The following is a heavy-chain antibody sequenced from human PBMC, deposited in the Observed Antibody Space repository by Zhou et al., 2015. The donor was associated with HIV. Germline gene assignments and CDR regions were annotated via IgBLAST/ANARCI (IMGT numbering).Heavy chain of an antibody. CDR3: AKDRMEIVVVIASD. J-gene: IGHJ4*02. CDR2: IWYDGSNK. D-gene: IGHD2-21*01. Sequence: VQLVESGGGLVKPGGSLRLSCAASGFTFSSYGMHWVRQAPGKGLEWVAVIWYDGSNKYYADSVKGRFTISRDNSKNTLYLQMNSLRAEDTAVYYCAKDRMEIVVVIASDWGQGTLGHRLL. CDR1: GFTFSSYG. V-gene: IGHV3-30*02.